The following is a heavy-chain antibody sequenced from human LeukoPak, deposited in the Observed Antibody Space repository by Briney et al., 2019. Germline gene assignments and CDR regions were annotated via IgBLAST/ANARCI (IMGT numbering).Heavy chain of an antibody. J-gene: IGHJ6*03. V-gene: IGHV3-7*03. Sequence: PGGSLRLSCAASGFTFSSYWMSWVRQAPGKGLEWVANIKQDGSEKYYVDSVKGRFTISRDNSKNTLFLQMNSLRAEDTAVYYCAGGGFGEAYYYYYMDVWGKGTTVTVSS. CDR3: AGGGFGEAYYYYYMDV. CDR2: IKQDGSEK. D-gene: IGHD3-10*01. CDR1: GFTFSSYW.